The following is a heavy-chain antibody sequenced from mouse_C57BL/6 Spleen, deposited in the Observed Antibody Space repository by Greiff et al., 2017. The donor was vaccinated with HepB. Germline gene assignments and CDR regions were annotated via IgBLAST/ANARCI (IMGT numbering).Heavy chain of an antibody. D-gene: IGHD1-1*01. Sequence: VQLQESGAELVKPGASVKMSCKASGYTFTTYPIEWMKQNHGKSLEWIGNFHPYNDDTKYNEKFKGKATLTVEKSSSTVYLELSRLTSDDSAVYYCARMARYYYGSSFYFDYWGQGTTLTVSS. CDR1: GYTFTTYP. J-gene: IGHJ2*01. CDR3: ARMARYYYGSSFYFDY. V-gene: IGHV1-47*01. CDR2: FHPYNDDT.